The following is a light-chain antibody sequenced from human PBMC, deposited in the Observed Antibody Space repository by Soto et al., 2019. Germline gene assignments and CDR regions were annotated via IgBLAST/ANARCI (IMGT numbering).Light chain of an antibody. J-gene: IGKJ1*01. CDR1: QSVSSSY. CDR3: LQYESSLWT. CDR2: GAS. V-gene: IGKV3-20*01. Sequence: EIVLTQSPGTLSLSPGERATLSCRASQSVSSSYLAWYQQRPGQAPRLLIFGASSRATGIPGRFSGSGSGTDFTLTISRLEPEDIAVYYCLQYESSLWTFGQGTKVDIK.